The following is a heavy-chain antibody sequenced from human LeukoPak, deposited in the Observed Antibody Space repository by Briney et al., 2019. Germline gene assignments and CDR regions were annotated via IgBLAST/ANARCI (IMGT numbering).Heavy chain of an antibody. Sequence: SETLSLTCSVSGASISSITNYWGWIRQAPGKGLEWIGSIFYSGVTYYNPSLKGRVTISVDTSKNQFSLKVRSVTAADTAVYYCARLGVSGFYPDYWGQGTLVTVSS. CDR1: GASISSITNY. J-gene: IGHJ4*02. CDR3: ARLGVSGFYPDY. D-gene: IGHD5-12*01. V-gene: IGHV4-39*01. CDR2: IFYSGVT.